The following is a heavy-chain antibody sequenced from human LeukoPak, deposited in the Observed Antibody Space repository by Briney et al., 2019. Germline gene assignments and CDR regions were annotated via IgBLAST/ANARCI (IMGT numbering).Heavy chain of an antibody. CDR3: ARDQAAAGTQAYYYYGMDV. CDR1: GFTFSSYD. V-gene: IGHV3-13*01. D-gene: IGHD6-13*01. J-gene: IGHJ6*02. Sequence: PGGSLRLSCAASGFTFSSYDMHWVRQATGKGLEWVSAIGTAGDTYYPGSVKGRFTISRENAENSLYLQMNSLRAGDTAVYYCARDQAAAGTQAYYYYGMDVWGQGTTVTVSS. CDR2: IGTAGDT.